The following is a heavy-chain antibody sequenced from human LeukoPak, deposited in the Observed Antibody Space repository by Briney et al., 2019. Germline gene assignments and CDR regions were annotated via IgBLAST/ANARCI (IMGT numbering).Heavy chain of an antibody. D-gene: IGHD6-19*01. CDR2: IYHSGST. Sequence: SETLSLTCTVSGGSISSGGYYWSWIRQPPGEGLEWIGYIYHSGSTYYNPSLKSRVTISVDRSKNQFSLKLSSVTAADTAVYYCARVTHLGIAVAGTGYYGMDVWGQGTTVTVSS. V-gene: IGHV4-30-2*01. CDR1: GGSISSGGYY. J-gene: IGHJ6*02. CDR3: ARVTHLGIAVAGTGYYGMDV.